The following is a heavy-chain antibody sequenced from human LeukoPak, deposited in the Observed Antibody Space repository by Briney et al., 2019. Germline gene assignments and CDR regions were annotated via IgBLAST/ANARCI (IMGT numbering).Heavy chain of an antibody. D-gene: IGHD3-9*01. CDR1: GGSISSSSYY. J-gene: IGHJ5*02. CDR3: ARHQSYYDILTGYYHVSSWFDP. CDR2: IYYSGST. V-gene: IGHV4-39*01. Sequence: SETLSLTCNVSGGSISSSSYYWGWIRQPPGKGLEWIGSIYYSGSTYYNPSLRSRVTISVDTSKNQSSLKLSSVTAADTAVYYCARHQSYYDILTGYYHVSSWFDPWGQGTLVTVSS.